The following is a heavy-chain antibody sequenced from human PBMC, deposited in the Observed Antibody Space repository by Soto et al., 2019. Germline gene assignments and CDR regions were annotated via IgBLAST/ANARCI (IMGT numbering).Heavy chain of an antibody. V-gene: IGHV4-34*01. J-gene: IGHJ5*02. CDR1: GGSFSRYY. CDR2: INHSGST. CDR3: ARGEGRLVGTWFDP. Sequence: QVQLQQWGAGLLKHSETLSLTCDFYGGSFSRYYWNWIRQPPGKGLEWLGEINHSGSTNYNPSLESRVTISLDTSKTPFSLKLTSVTAADTAVYYCARGEGRLVGTWFDPWGQGTLVTVSS. D-gene: IGHD5-12*01.